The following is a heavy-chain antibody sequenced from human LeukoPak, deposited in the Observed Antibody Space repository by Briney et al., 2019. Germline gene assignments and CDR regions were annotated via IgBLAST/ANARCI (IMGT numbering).Heavy chain of an antibody. Sequence: GGSLRLSCAASGFTFSSYAMHWVRQAPGKGLEWVAVISYDGSNKYYADSVKGRFTISRDNSKNTLYLQTNNLRAEDSAVYYCAKALRSGSYSVFHYYGMDVWGHGTTVTVSS. D-gene: IGHD1-26*01. V-gene: IGHV3-30-3*01. CDR1: GFTFSSYA. CDR2: ISYDGSNK. CDR3: AKALRSGSYSVFHYYGMDV. J-gene: IGHJ6*02.